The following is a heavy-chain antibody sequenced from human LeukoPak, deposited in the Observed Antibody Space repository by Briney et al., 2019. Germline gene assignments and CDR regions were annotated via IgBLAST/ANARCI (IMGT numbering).Heavy chain of an antibody. CDR2: IYPGDSDS. D-gene: IGHD5-24*01. J-gene: IGHJ4*02. CDR3: ARSCRDGYRDFDY. CDR1: GYRFTSYW. V-gene: IGHV5-51*01. Sequence: GESLKISFQGSGYRFTSYWIGWVRPMSGKGLEWMGIIYPGDSDSRYSPSFQGQVTISADKSISTAYLQWSSLKASDTAMYYCARSCRDGYRDFDYWGQGTLVTVSS.